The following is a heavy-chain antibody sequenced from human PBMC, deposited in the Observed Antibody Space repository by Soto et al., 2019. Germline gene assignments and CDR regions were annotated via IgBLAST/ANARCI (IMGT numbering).Heavy chain of an antibody. V-gene: IGHV4-59*01. CDR1: DGSLSSYY. D-gene: IGHD3-9*01. CDR2: IYYSGST. Sequence: SKTLSLTCTVSDGSLSSYYLCWTGQCPGKRLEWIGYIYYSGSTNYNPSLKSRVTISVDTSKNQFSLKLSPVTAADTAVYYCAREDILTGYFNWEWYYYYYYLMDFWGQGTTVTVSS. CDR3: AREDILTGYFNWEWYYYYYYLMDF. J-gene: IGHJ6*02.